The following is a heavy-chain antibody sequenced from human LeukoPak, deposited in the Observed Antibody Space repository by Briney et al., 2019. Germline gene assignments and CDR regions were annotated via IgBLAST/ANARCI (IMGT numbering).Heavy chain of an antibody. CDR1: GFTFSRYW. V-gene: IGHV3-7*01. J-gene: IGHJ4*02. D-gene: IGHD2-2*01. CDR2: IKQDGSEK. Sequence: GGSLRLSCAASGFTFSRYWMSWVRQAPGKGLEWVANIKQDGSEKYYVDSVKGRFTISRDNAKNSLYLQMNSLRAEDTAVYYCARDQDQLPDYWGQGTLVTVSS. CDR3: ARDQDQLPDY.